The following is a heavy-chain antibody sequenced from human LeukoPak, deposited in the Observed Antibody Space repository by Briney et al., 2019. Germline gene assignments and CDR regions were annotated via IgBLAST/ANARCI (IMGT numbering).Heavy chain of an antibody. J-gene: IGHJ5*02. V-gene: IGHV4-59*08. D-gene: IGHD3-10*01. CDR1: GGSISGTYY. CDR3: ARHRAKNWFDP. CDR2: IYYTGTT. Sequence: SVTLSLTCTVSGGSISGTYYWSWIRQPPEKGLEWIGYIYYTGTTDSNPSLKSRVTISLDTSKNQFSLNLSSVTAADTAVYYCARHRAKNWFDPWGQGTLVTVSS.